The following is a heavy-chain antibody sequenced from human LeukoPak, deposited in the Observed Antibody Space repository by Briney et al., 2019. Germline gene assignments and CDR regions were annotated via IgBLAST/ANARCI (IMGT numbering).Heavy chain of an antibody. CDR1: GYTFTSYG. J-gene: IGHJ6*03. D-gene: IGHD5-18*01. CDR2: ISAYNGNT. CDR3: ARDMGAASLGNYYYYMDV. V-gene: IGHV1-18*01. Sequence: ASVKVSCKASGYTFTSYGISWVRQAPGQGLEWMGWISAYNGNTNYAQKLQGRVTMTTDTSTSTAYMELRSLRSDDTAVYYCARDMGAASLGNYYYYMDVWGKGTTVTVSS.